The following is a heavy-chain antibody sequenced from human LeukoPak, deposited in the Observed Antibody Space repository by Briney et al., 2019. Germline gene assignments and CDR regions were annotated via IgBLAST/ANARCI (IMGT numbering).Heavy chain of an antibody. CDR3: ARVSAAGFDY. V-gene: IGHV4-38-2*02. Sequence: PSETLSLTCTVSGYSISSGYYWSWIRQPPGKGLEWIGEINHSGSTNYNPSLKSRVTISVDTSKNQFSLKLSSVTAADTAVYYCARVSAAGFDYWGQGTLVTVSS. CDR2: INHSGST. D-gene: IGHD6-13*01. J-gene: IGHJ4*02. CDR1: GYSISSGYY.